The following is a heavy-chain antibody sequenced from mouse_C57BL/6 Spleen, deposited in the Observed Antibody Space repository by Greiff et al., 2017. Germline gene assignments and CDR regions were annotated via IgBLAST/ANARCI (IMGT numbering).Heavy chain of an antibody. CDR2: INPGSGGT. J-gene: IGHJ1*03. D-gene: IGHD1-1*01. CDR1: GYAFTNYL. CDR3: ARGTTVVAKGYFDV. V-gene: IGHV1-54*01. Sequence: VKLMESGAELVRPGTSVKVSCKASGYAFTNYLIEWVKQRPGQGLEWIGVINPGSGGTNYNEKFKGKATLTADKSSSTAYMQLSSLTSEDSAVYFCARGTTVVAKGYFDVWGTGTTVTVSS.